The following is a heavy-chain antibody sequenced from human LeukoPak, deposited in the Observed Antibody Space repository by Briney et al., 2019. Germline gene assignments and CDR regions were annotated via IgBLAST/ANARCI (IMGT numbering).Heavy chain of an antibody. CDR1: GFTVSSNY. CDR2: IYSGGST. J-gene: IGHJ4*02. V-gene: IGHV3-53*05. D-gene: IGHD6-19*01. Sequence: GGSLRLSCAASGFTVSSNYMSWVRQAPGKGLEWVSVIYSGGSTYYADSVKGRFTISRDNSKNTLYLQMNSLRAEDTAVYYCAKDRQWLVSGPGPYYFDYWGQGTLVTVSS. CDR3: AKDRQWLVSGPGPYYFDY.